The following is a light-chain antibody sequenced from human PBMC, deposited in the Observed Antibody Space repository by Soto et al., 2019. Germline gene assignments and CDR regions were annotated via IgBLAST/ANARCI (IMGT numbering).Light chain of an antibody. V-gene: IGLV1-44*01. CDR3: ATWDDSPSVFYV. J-gene: IGLJ1*01. CDR1: NSNIGNNN. Sequence: QPVLTQPPSASGTPGQRVTISCSGSNSNIGNNNVNWYQQLPGAAPKLLIFATDQRLSGVPDRFSDSKSGTSASLAISGLQSEDEADYYCATWDDSPSVFYVFGTGTKVTVL. CDR2: ATD.